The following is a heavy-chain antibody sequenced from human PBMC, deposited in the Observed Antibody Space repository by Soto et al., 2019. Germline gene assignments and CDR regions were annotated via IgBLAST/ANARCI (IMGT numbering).Heavy chain of an antibody. CDR3: TKANRYCIGANCFTFDY. J-gene: IGHJ4*02. Sequence: GGSLRLSCTASGFTFSNYAMSWVRQAPGKGLEWVSTFSSGGGGTYYADSVKGRFTISRDNSKNTPSLQMNSLRAEDTAVYYCTKANRYCIGANCFTFDYWGLGTLVTVST. D-gene: IGHD2-15*01. V-gene: IGHV3-23*01. CDR1: GFTFSNYA. CDR2: FSSGGGGT.